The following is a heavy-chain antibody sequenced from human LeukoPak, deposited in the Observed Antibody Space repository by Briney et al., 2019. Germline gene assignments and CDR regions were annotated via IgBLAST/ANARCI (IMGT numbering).Heavy chain of an antibody. CDR3: AREPLGDYGGNSGFDY. Sequence: PSETLSLTCTVSGRSISNYYWNWIRQPPGKGPEWLGYIYYSGGTNYNPSLKSRVTISIDTSKNQFSLKLSSVTAADTAVYYCAREPLGDYGGNSGFDYWGQGSLVTVSS. CDR2: IYYSGGT. CDR1: GRSISNYY. J-gene: IGHJ4*02. V-gene: IGHV4-59*01. D-gene: IGHD4-23*01.